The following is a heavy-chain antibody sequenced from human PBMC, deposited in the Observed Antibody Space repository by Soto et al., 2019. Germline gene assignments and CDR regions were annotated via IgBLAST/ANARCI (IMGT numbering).Heavy chain of an antibody. D-gene: IGHD2-15*01. V-gene: IGHV3-21*01. CDR3: TRDRLVAATSAPPYCSSGMDV. J-gene: IGHJ6*02. CDR1: GFTFSRYS. CDR2: ISTSTSYI. Sequence: LRLSCAASGFTFSRYSMNWVRQAPGKGLEWVSSISTSTSYIYYADSVKGRFTISRDNAKNSLYLQMNSLRAEDTAVYYCTRDRLVAATSAPPYCSSGMDVWGQGTTVTVSS.